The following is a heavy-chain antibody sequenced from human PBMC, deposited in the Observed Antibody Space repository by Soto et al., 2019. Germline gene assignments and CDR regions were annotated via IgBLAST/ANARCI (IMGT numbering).Heavy chain of an antibody. J-gene: IGHJ4*02. CDR2: IYHSGST. CDR1: GYSISTGFN. Sequence: SETLSLTCAVSGYSISTGFNWAWIRQPPGKGLEWIGSIYHSGSTYYNLSLKSRVTISSDASKNQISLKLSSVTAADTALYYCARDWGTGSYQLGARGQGTLVTVSS. CDR3: ARDWGTGSYQLGA. V-gene: IGHV4-38-2*02. D-gene: IGHD2-2*01.